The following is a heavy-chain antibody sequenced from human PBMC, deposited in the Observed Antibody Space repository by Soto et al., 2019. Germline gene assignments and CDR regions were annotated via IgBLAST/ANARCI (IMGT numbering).Heavy chain of an antibody. Sequence: SKTLSLTCTVSGGSISSYYWSWIRQPAGKGLEWIGRIYTSGSTNYNPSLKSRVTMSVDTSKNQFSLKLSSVTAADTAVYYCTGRAWGSGSQYYYYYGMDVWGQGTTVTVSS. V-gene: IGHV4-4*07. CDR3: TGRAWGSGSQYYYYYGMDV. D-gene: IGHD3-10*01. J-gene: IGHJ6*02. CDR2: IYTSGST. CDR1: GGSISSYY.